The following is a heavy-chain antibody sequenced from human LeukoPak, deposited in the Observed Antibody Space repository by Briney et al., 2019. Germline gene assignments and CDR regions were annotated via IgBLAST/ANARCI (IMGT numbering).Heavy chain of an antibody. CDR2: IKSKTDGGTT. V-gene: IGHV3-15*01. CDR1: GFTFSNAW. D-gene: IGHD4-17*01. J-gene: IGHJ3*02. CDR3: TTGQDYGDYLHQSWVHGFDS. Sequence: PGGSLRLSCVVSGFTFSNAWMSWVRQAPGKGLEWVGRIKSKTDGGTTDYAAPVKGRFTISRDDSKNTLYLQMSSLKIEDTAVYYCTTGQDYGDYLHQSWVHGFDSWGQGTMVTVSS.